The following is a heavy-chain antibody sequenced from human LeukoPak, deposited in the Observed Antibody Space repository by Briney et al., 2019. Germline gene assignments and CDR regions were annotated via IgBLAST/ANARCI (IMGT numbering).Heavy chain of an antibody. CDR1: GFTFSSYA. V-gene: IGHV3-23*01. CDR2: ISGSGGST. D-gene: IGHD3-10*01. Sequence: GGSLRLSCAASGFTFSSYAMSWVRQAPGKGLEWVSAISGSGGSTYYADSVKGRFTISRESAKNSLFLHMNGLGAGDTAVYYCARGRFGELFEFDYWGQGTLVTVSS. CDR3: ARGRFGELFEFDY. J-gene: IGHJ4*02.